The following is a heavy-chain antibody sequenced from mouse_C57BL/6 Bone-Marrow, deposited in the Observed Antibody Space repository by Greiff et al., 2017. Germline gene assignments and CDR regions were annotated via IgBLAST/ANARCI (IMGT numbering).Heavy chain of an antibody. D-gene: IGHD1-1*01. J-gene: IGHJ1*03. CDR1: GFSLTSYA. CDR2: IWTGGGT. V-gene: IGHV2-9-1*01. CDR3: ARDSHYYGSLHWYFDV. Sequence: VQVVESGPGLVAPSQSLSITCTVSGFSLTSYAISWVRQPPGKGLEWLGVIWTGGGTNYNSALKSRLSISKDNSKSQVFLKMNSLQTDDTARYYCARDSHYYGSLHWYFDVWGTGTTVTVSS.